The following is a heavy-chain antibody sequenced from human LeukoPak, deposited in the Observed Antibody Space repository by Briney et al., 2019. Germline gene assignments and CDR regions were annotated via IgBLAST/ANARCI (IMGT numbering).Heavy chain of an antibody. CDR1: GGSISSSSYY. J-gene: IGHJ5*02. CDR2: IYYSGST. Sequence: SETLSLTCTVSGGSISSSSYYWGWIRQPPGKGLEWIGSIYYSGSTYYNPSLKSRVTISVDTSKNQFSLKLSSVTAADTAVYYCACALERRGDWFDPWGQGTLVTVSS. D-gene: IGHD1-1*01. V-gene: IGHV4-39*07. CDR3: ACALERRGDWFDP.